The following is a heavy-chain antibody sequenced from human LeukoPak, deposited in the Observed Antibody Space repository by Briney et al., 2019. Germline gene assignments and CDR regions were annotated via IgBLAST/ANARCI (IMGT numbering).Heavy chain of an antibody. CDR3: AKWDYDILTGSLDY. J-gene: IGHJ4*02. Sequence: GGSLRLSCAASGFTFSSYGMHWVRQAPGKGLEWVAVISYDGSNKYYADSVKGRFTISRDNSKNTLYLQMNSLRAEDTAVYYCAKWDYDILTGSLDYWGQGTLVTVSS. V-gene: IGHV3-30*18. D-gene: IGHD3-9*01. CDR2: ISYDGSNK. CDR1: GFTFSSYG.